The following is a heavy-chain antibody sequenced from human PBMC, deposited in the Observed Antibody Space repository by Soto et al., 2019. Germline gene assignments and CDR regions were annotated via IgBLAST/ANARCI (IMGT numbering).Heavy chain of an antibody. D-gene: IGHD4-17*01. J-gene: IGHJ6*02. CDR2: IYPGDSDT. V-gene: IGHV5-51*01. CDR1: GYTFTNYW. Sequence: PGESLKISCKGSGYTFTNYWIVLVRQIPGKGLEWMGIIYPGDSDTRYSPSFQGQVTISADRSISTAYLQWSSLKASDTGMYYCARYPTLTDYFFHGMDVWGQGTTVTVSS. CDR3: ARYPTLTDYFFHGMDV.